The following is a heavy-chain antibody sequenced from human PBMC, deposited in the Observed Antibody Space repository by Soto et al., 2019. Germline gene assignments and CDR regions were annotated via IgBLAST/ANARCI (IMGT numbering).Heavy chain of an antibody. V-gene: IGHV3-23*01. Sequence: PGGSLRLSCAASEFTFSSYAMSWGRQAPGKGLEWVSGISGSGSSTYYADSVKGRFTISRDNSKNTLYLQMSTLRAEDTAVYYCAKMARSGNNEYYFDYWGQGTLVTVSS. CDR3: AKMARSGNNEYYFDY. J-gene: IGHJ4*02. D-gene: IGHD1-26*01. CDR1: EFTFSSYA. CDR2: ISGSGSST.